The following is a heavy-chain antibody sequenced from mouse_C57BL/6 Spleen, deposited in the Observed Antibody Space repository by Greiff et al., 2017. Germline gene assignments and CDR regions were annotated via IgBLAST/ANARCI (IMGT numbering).Heavy chain of an antibody. CDR3: GREGDRGYFDY. D-gene: IGHD3-3*01. V-gene: IGHV1-22*01. Sequence: VHVKQSGPGLVKPGASVKMSCKASGYTFTDYNMHWVKQSHGKSLEWIGYINPNNGGTSYNQKFKGKATLTVNKSSSTAYMELRSLTSEDSAVNYCGREGDRGYFDYWGQGTTLTVSS. J-gene: IGHJ2*01. CDR1: GYTFTDYN. CDR2: INPNNGGT.